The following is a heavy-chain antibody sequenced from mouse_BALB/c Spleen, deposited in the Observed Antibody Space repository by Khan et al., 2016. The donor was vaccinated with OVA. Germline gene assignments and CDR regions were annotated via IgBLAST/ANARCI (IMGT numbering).Heavy chain of an antibody. D-gene: IGHD3-2*02. Sequence: VQLKESGPGLVKPSQSLSLTCTVTGYSITSGYGWNWIRQFPGNKLEWMGYISYSGSTNYNPSLKSRISITRDTSKNQFFLQLNSVTTEDTATYYCARKARINYWGQGTTLTVSS. CDR2: ISYSGST. CDR1: GYSITSGYG. J-gene: IGHJ2*01. V-gene: IGHV3-2*02. CDR3: ARKARINY.